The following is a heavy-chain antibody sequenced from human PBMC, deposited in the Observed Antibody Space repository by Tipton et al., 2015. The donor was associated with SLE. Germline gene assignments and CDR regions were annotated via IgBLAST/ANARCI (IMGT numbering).Heavy chain of an antibody. CDR3: ARDVAAEFDY. D-gene: IGHD6-13*01. CDR1: GGPFNGFF. V-gene: IGHV4-34*01. Sequence: TLSLTCAVSGGPFNGFFWTWIRQPPGKGLEWIGEINYSGNTKYNPSLKSRVTISVDTSKKHFSLRLSSVTAADTAVYYCARDVAAEFDYWGQGTLVTVSS. J-gene: IGHJ4*02. CDR2: INYSGNT.